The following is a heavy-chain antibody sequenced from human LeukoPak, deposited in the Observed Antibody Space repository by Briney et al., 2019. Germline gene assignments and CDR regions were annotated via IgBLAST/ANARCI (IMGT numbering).Heavy chain of an antibody. CDR1: GGSFSGYY. V-gene: IGHV4-34*01. Sequence: SETLSLTCAVYGGSFSGYYWSWIRQPPGKGLEWIGEINHSGSTNYNPSLKSRVTISVDTSKNQFSLKLSSVTAADTAVYYCARGQSFVWSSSWYPFDYWGQGTLVTVSS. D-gene: IGHD6-13*01. CDR2: INHSGST. CDR3: ARGQSFVWSSSWYPFDY. J-gene: IGHJ4*02.